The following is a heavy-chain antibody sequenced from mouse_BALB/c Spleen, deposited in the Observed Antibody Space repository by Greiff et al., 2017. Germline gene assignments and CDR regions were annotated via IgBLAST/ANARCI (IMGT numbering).Heavy chain of an antibody. CDR3: ARSDYGYSFAY. CDR1: GYTFTDYN. CDR2: IYPYNGGT. Sequence: VQLQQSGPELVKPGASVKISCKASGYTFTDYNMHWVKQSHGKSLEWIGYIYPYNGGTGYNQKFKSKATLTVDNSSSTAYMELRSLTSEDSAVYYCARSDYGYSFAYWGQGTLVTVSA. J-gene: IGHJ3*01. D-gene: IGHD2-2*01. V-gene: IGHV1S29*02.